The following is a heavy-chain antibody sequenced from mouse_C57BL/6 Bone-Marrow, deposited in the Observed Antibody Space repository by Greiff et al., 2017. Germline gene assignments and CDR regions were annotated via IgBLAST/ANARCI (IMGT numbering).Heavy chain of an antibody. CDR3: ARDGVALLRASNY. D-gene: IGHD1-2*01. Sequence: QVQLQQPGAELVKPGASVTMSCKASGYTFTSYWITWVKQRPGQGLEWIGDIYPGSGSTNYNEKFKSKATLTVDTSSSTAYMQLSSLTSEDSAVYYCARDGVALLRASNYWGQGTTLTVSS. V-gene: IGHV1-55*01. CDR2: IYPGSGST. CDR1: GYTFTSYW. J-gene: IGHJ2*01.